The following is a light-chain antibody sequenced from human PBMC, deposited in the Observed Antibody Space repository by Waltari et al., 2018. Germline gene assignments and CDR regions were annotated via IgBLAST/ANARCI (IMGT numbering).Light chain of an antibody. CDR1: TSDIGGNT. CDR2: SNA. J-gene: IGLJ1*01. V-gene: IGLV1-44*01. Sequence: QSVLTQPPSASGTPGQRVTISCSGSTSDIGGNTVVWYQQLPGTAPKLLLHSNAQRPSGVPDRFSGFKSGTSASLAISGLQSEDEGEYFCAAWDDSLTYVFGTGTKVTVL. CDR3: AAWDDSLTYV.